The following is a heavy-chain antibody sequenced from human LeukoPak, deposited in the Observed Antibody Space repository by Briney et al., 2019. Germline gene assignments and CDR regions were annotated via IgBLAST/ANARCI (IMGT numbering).Heavy chain of an antibody. D-gene: IGHD3-16*02. V-gene: IGHV3-21*05. J-gene: IGHJ4*02. CDR3: ARVVGGVIGDFDY. Sequence: GGSLRLSCAASGFTFSSYAMSWVRQAPGKGLEWVSYISLSGSDTYYADSVTGRFTISRDNAKNSLYLQMNSLRAEDTAVYYCARVVGGVIGDFDYWGQGTLVTVSS. CDR1: GFTFSSYA. CDR2: ISLSGSDT.